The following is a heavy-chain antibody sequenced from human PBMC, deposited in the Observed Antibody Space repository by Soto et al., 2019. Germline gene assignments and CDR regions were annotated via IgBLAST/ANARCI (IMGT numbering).Heavy chain of an antibody. CDR2: IYYSGST. Sequence: SETLSLTCPVSGGSISSYYWSWIRQPPGKGLEWIGHIYYSGSTNYNPSLKSRVTISVDTSKNQFSLKLSSVTAADTAVYYCARVSYGDSEPYYYYYMDVWGKGTTVTVSS. CDR3: ARVSYGDSEPYYYYYMDV. CDR1: GGSISSYY. V-gene: IGHV4-59*01. D-gene: IGHD4-17*01. J-gene: IGHJ6*03.